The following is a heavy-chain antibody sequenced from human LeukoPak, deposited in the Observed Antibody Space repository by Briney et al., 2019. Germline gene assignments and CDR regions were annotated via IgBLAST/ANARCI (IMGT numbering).Heavy chain of an antibody. CDR3: ARVFDTRFRYYYYYMDV. CDR2: MNPNSGNT. D-gene: IGHD5-18*01. Sequence: GASVKVSFKASGYTFTSYDINWVRQAPGQGLEWMGWMNPNSGNTGYAQKFQGRVTMTRNTSISTAYMELSSLRSEDTAVYYCARVFDTRFRYYYYYMDVWGKGTTVTVSS. V-gene: IGHV1-8*01. CDR1: GYTFTSYD. J-gene: IGHJ6*03.